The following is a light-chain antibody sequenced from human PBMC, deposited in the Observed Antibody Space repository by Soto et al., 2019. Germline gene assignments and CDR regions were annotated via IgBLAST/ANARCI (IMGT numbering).Light chain of an antibody. Sequence: DIQMTQSPSTLSGSVGDRVTITCGASQTISSWLAWYQQKPGKAPKLLIYKASTLKSGVPSRFSSSGSGTEFTLTISSLQPDDFATYYCQHYNSYSEAFGQGTKVDIK. CDR2: KAS. J-gene: IGKJ1*01. CDR3: QHYNSYSEA. V-gene: IGKV1-5*03. CDR1: QTISSW.